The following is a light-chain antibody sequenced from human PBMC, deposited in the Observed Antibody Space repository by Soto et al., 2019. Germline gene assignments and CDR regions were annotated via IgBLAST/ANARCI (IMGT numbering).Light chain of an antibody. V-gene: IGLV2-14*03. J-gene: IGLJ2*01. CDR2: DVS. CDR3: SSYTGSSTSVI. Sequence: QSALTQPASVSGSPGQSITISCTGTSSDVGTYNYVSGYQQHPGKAPKVMIYDVSNRPSGVSNRFSGSKSGNTASLTISGLQAEDEADYYCSSYTGSSTSVIFGGGTKVTVL. CDR1: SSDVGTYNY.